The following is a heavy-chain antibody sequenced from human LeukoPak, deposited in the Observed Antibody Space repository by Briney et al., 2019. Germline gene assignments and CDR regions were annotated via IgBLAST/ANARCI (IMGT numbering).Heavy chain of an antibody. D-gene: IGHD1-26*01. J-gene: IGHJ4*02. CDR2: ISYDGSNK. CDR3: AILVGATGGAFDY. CDR1: GFTFSSYA. V-gene: IGHV3-30*01. Sequence: PGGSLRLSCAASGFTFSSYAMHWVRQAPGKGLEWVAVISYDGSNKYYADSVKGRFTVSRDDSKNTLYLQMNSLRAEDTAVYYCAILVGATGGAFDYWGQGTLVTVSS.